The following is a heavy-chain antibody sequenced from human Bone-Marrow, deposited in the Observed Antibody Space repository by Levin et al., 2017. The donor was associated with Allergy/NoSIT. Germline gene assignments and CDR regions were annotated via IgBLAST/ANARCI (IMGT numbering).Heavy chain of an antibody. CDR3: ARDVAGRSGF. D-gene: IGHD2-15*01. CDR2: IDNGGSFT. V-gene: IGHV3-74*01. CDR1: GFTFSSFW. J-gene: IGHJ4*02. Sequence: QPGGSLRLSCAASGFTFSSFWMHWARQAPGKGLVWVSRIDNGGSFTDYADSVKGRFTISRDNAKNTLYLQMNSLGAEDTAVYYCARDVAGRSGFWGQGALVTVSS.